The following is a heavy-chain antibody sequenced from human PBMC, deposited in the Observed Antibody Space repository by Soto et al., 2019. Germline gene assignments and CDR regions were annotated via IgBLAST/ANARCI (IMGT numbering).Heavy chain of an antibody. CDR3: ARDVGYHYDGSPSGQFDF. CDR2: IYHSGST. J-gene: IGHJ4*02. CDR1: GNSISSTNW. D-gene: IGHD3-22*01. Sequence: SETLSLTCAVSGNSISSTNWWSWVRQSPGKGLEWIGEIYHSGSTNYNPSLKSRVTISVDKSKNQFSLKLSSVTAADTAVYYCARDVGYHYDGSPSGQFDFWGQGTLVTV. V-gene: IGHV4-4*02.